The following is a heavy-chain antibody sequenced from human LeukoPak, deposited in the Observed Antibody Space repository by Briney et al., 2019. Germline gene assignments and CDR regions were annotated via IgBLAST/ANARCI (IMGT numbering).Heavy chain of an antibody. CDR1: GGSVSSGTYY. CDR2: MYYSGST. D-gene: IGHD5-12*01. V-gene: IGHV4-61*01. Sequence: SETLSLTCTVSGGSVSSGTYYWSWIRQPPGRGLEWIGLMYYSGSTNYNPSLKSRVTISVDTSKNQFSLKLSSVTAADTAVYYCARGGLRLRGYYFDYWGQGTLVTVSS. CDR3: ARGGLRLRGYYFDY. J-gene: IGHJ4*02.